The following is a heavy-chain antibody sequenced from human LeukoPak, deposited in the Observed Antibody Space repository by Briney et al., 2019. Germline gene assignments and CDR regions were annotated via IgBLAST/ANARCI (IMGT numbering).Heavy chain of an antibody. V-gene: IGHV1-2*02. D-gene: IGHD3-9*01. Sequence: ASVTVSFKSSVYTFVDYYIHWVRQAPGRELEWMGWIYPKSGGTNSAQKFQGRVTMTRDTSISTAYMELSRLKFDDTAVYYCARVSTSGYRDWLDPWGQGTLVTVSS. CDR3: ARVSTSGYRDWLDP. CDR2: IYPKSGGT. CDR1: VYTFVDYY. J-gene: IGHJ5*02.